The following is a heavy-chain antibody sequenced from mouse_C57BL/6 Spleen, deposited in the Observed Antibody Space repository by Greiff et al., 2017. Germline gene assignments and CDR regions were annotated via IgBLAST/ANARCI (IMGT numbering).Heavy chain of an antibody. Sequence: QVQLQQSGAELAKPGASVKLSCKASGYTFTSYWMHWVKQRPGQGLEWIGYINPSSGYTKYNQKFKDKATLTADKSSSTAYMQLSSLTYEDSAVYYCAGDYDKAPYAMDYWGQGTSVTVSS. V-gene: IGHV1-7*01. CDR3: AGDYDKAPYAMDY. D-gene: IGHD2-4*01. CDR2: INPSSGYT. J-gene: IGHJ4*01. CDR1: GYTFTSYW.